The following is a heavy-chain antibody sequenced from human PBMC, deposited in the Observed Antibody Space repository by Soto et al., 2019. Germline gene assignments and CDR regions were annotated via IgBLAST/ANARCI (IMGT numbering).Heavy chain of an antibody. Sequence: SETLSLTXTVSGGSISSGSYCWSWIRQHPGKGLEWIGYIYYSGSTYYNPSLKSRVTISVDTSKNQFSLKLSSVTAADTAVYYCARDPGYSYGYNWGQGTLVTVSS. CDR1: GGSISSGSYC. CDR2: IYYSGST. J-gene: IGHJ4*02. CDR3: ARDPGYSYGYN. V-gene: IGHV4-31*03. D-gene: IGHD5-18*01.